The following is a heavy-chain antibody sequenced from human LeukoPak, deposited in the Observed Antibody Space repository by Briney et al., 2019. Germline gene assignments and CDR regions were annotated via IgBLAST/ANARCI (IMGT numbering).Heavy chain of an antibody. J-gene: IGHJ4*02. V-gene: IGHV3-53*01. CDR2: IYSGGST. D-gene: IGHD6-13*01. Sequence: GGSLRLSCAASGFTGSSNYMSWVRQAPGKGLEWVSVIYSGGSTYYADSVKGRFTISRDNSKNTLYLQMNSLRAEDTAVYYCASGVGPYSSSWYLGYWGQGTLVTVSS. CDR1: GFTGSSNY. CDR3: ASGVGPYSSSWYLGY.